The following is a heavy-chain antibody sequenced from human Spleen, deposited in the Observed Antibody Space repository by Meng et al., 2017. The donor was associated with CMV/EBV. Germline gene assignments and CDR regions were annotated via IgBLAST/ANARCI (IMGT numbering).Heavy chain of an antibody. CDR3: ARGFGLTTVTSYFDS. D-gene: IGHD4-17*01. Sequence: GTVIRLAMNWVRQAPGQGLEWLGGSIPILGTSNYARKFLGRVTITTDDSTNTAYLEVRNLKSEDTAVYFCARGFGLTTVTSYFDSWGQGTLVTSPQ. V-gene: IGHV1-69*05. CDR2: SIPILGTS. CDR1: GTVIRLA. J-gene: IGHJ4*02.